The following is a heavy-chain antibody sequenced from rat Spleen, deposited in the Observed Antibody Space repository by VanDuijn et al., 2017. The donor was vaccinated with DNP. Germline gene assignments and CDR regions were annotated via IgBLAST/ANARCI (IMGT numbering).Heavy chain of an antibody. V-gene: IGHV5-22*01. J-gene: IGHJ2*01. CDR2: IRDDGGII. CDR3: ARHVLPLRVWDY. Sequence: EVQLVEPGGGVVQPGRSLKLSCAASGFTFSDYYMAWVRQAPTKGLAWVAYIRDDGGIIHYGDSGKGRFTIFRDNAKSTLYLQMNSLRSEDMATYYCARHVLPLRVWDYWGQGVMVTVSS. CDR1: GFTFSDYY. D-gene: IGHD1-4*01.